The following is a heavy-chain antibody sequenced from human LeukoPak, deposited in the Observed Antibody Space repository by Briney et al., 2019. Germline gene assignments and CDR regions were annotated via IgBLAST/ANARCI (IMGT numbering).Heavy chain of an antibody. CDR1: GFTFDDYG. V-gene: IGHV3-20*04. D-gene: IGHD1-26*01. CDR3: ASGGWELQPLDY. CDR2: INWNGGST. J-gene: IGHJ4*02. Sequence: PGGSLRLSCAASGFTFDDYGMSWVRQAPGKGLEWVSGINWNGGSTGYADSVKGRFTISRDNAKNSLYLQMSSLRAEDTALYYCASGGWELQPLDYWGQGTLVTVSS.